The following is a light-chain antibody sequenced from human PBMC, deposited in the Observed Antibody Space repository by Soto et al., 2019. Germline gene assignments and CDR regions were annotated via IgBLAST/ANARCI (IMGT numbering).Light chain of an antibody. V-gene: IGKV3-15*01. J-gene: IGKJ1*01. Sequence: EIVMTQSPATLSVSPGERATLSCGASQSVRSYLAWYQQKPGQAPRLLIHGASTRASGIPARFSGSGSGTEFTLTISSLQSEDFAVYYCQQYDNWTQTFGQGIKVDIK. CDR3: QQYDNWTQT. CDR1: QSVRSY. CDR2: GAS.